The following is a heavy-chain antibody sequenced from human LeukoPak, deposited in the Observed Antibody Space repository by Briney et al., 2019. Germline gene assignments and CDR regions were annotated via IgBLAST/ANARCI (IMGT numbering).Heavy chain of an antibody. J-gene: IGHJ4*02. CDR2: ISWNSGSI. V-gene: IGHV3-9*01. Sequence: GGSLRLSCAASGFTFDDYAMHWVRQAPGKGLEWVSGISWNSGSIGYADSVKGRFTISRDNAKNSLYLQMNSLRAEDTALYYCAKDQDSSSRFDFDYWGQGTLVTVSS. CDR3: AKDQDSSSRFDFDY. D-gene: IGHD6-13*01. CDR1: GFTFDDYA.